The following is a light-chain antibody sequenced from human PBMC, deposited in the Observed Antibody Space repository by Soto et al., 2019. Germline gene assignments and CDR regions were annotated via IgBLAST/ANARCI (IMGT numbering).Light chain of an antibody. CDR3: QQYGRSQT. Sequence: EIVLTQSPGTLFFSPGERATLSCRASQSDSSSYLAWYQQKPGQAPRLLIYGASSRATGIPDRFSGSGSGTDFTLTISRLEPEDFAVYYCQQYGRSQTFGQGTKVEIK. CDR1: QSDSSSY. V-gene: IGKV3-20*01. J-gene: IGKJ1*01. CDR2: GAS.